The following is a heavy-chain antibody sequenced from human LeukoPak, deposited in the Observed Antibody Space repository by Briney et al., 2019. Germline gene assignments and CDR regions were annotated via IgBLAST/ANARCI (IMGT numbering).Heavy chain of an antibody. J-gene: IGHJ4*02. CDR1: GGSFSGYY. Sequence: SSETLSLTCAVYGGSFSGYYWSWIRQPPGKGLEWIGEINHSGSTNYNPSLKSRVTISVDTSKNQFSLKLSSVTAADTAVYYCARDRFTSSWYSDYWGQGTLVTVSS. CDR2: INHSGST. CDR3: ARDRFTSSWYSDY. D-gene: IGHD6-13*01. V-gene: IGHV4-34*01.